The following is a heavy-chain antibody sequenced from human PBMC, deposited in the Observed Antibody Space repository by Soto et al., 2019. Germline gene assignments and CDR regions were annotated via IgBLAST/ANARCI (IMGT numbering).Heavy chain of an antibody. CDR3: AKDMGRLDDAFDI. D-gene: IGHD3-10*01. CDR1: GFTFDDYA. Sequence: EVQLVESGGGLVQPGRSLRLSCAASGFTFDDYAMHWVRQAPGKGLKWVSGISWNSGSIGYADSVKGRFTISRDNAKNSLYLQMNSLRAEDTALYYCAKDMGRLDDAFDIWGQGTMVTVSS. J-gene: IGHJ3*02. CDR2: ISWNSGSI. V-gene: IGHV3-9*01.